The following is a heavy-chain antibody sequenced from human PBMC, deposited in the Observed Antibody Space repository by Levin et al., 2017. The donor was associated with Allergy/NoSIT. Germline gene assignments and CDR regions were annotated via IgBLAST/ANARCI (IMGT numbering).Heavy chain of an antibody. D-gene: IGHD3-3*01. V-gene: IGHV4-61*01. CDR3: ARQNSPRTGFGYYGMDV. J-gene: IGHJ6*02. CDR2: IYYSGST. CDR1: GGSVSSGSYY. Sequence: SETLSLTCTVSGGSVSSGSYYWSWSQQPPGKGLEWIGYIYYSGSTNYNPSLKSRVTISVDTSKNQFSLKLSSVTAADTAVYYCARQNSPRTGFGYYGMDVWGQGTTVTVSS.